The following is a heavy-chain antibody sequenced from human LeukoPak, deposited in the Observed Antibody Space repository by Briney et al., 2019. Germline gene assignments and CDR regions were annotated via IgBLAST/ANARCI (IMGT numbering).Heavy chain of an antibody. CDR2: IYSGGST. J-gene: IGHJ4*02. Sequence: GGSLRLSCAASGFTVSSNYMSWVRQAPGKGLGWVSVIYSGGSTYYADSVKGRFTISRDNSKNTLSLQMNSLKVEDTAVYYCARPIMGTTGFDYWGQGTLVTVSS. V-gene: IGHV3-53*01. CDR1: GFTVSSNY. D-gene: IGHD1-26*01. CDR3: ARPIMGTTGFDY.